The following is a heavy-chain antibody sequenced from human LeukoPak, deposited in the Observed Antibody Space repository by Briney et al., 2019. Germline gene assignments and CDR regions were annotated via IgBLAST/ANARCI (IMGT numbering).Heavy chain of an antibody. Sequence: GGSLRLSCAASGFTFSSYAMHWVRQAPGKGLEWVAVISYDGSNKYYADSVKGRFTISRDNSENTLYLQVNSLRAEDTAVYYCARGKGCSSTSCPGGYFDLWGRGTLVTVSS. CDR3: ARGKGCSSTSCPGGYFDL. D-gene: IGHD2-2*01. V-gene: IGHV3-30*04. J-gene: IGHJ2*01. CDR2: ISYDGSNK. CDR1: GFTFSSYA.